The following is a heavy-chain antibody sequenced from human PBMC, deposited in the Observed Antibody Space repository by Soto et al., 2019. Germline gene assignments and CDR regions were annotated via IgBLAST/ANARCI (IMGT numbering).Heavy chain of an antibody. D-gene: IGHD3-16*02. CDR2: INPSGGST. CDR1: GYTFTSYY. V-gene: IGHV1-46*03. Sequence: GASVKVSCKASGYTFTSYYMHWVRQAPGQGLEWMGIINPSGGSTSYAQKFQGRVTMTRDTSTSTVYMELSSLRSEDTAVYYCARDQEVPGLSPPSDYYYYMDVWGKGTTVTVSS. CDR3: ARDQEVPGLSPPSDYYYYMDV. J-gene: IGHJ6*03.